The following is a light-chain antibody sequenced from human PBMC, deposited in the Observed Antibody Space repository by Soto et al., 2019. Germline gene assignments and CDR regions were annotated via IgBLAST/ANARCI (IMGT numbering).Light chain of an antibody. CDR2: EGS. J-gene: IGLJ1*01. Sequence: QSVLTQPASVSGSPGQSITFSCTGTSSDVGGYNLVSWYQQHPGKAPKVIISEGSKRPSGVSSRFSGSKSGNTASLTISGLQAEDEADYYCCSYAGYSTFVFGSGTKVTV. CDR3: CSYAGYSTFV. CDR1: SSDVGGYNL. V-gene: IGLV2-23*03.